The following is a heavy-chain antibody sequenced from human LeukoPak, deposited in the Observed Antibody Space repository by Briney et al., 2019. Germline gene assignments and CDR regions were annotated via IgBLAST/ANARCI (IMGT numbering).Heavy chain of an antibody. CDR3: AKDSQTYYYGSGSLFDFDY. V-gene: IGHV3-30*18. Sequence: GGSLRLSCAASGFTFSSYGMHWVRQAPGKGLEWVAVISYDGSNKYYADSVKGRFTISRDNSKNTLYLQMNSLRAEDTAVYYCAKDSQTYYYGSGSLFDFDYWGQGTLVTVSS. J-gene: IGHJ4*02. CDR2: ISYDGSNK. D-gene: IGHD3-10*01. CDR1: GFTFSSYG.